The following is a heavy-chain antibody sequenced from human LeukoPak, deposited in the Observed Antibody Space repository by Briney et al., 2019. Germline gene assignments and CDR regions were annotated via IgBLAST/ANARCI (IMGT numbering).Heavy chain of an antibody. CDR2: IFPRDSDT. CDR3: ARPDGPGTYAFDL. J-gene: IGHJ3*01. Sequence: GESLKISCQGSGYTFTNYWIGWVRQMPGKGLEWMGFIFPRDSDTTYSPSFQGQVTISADKSINTAYLQWRSLKASDTAMYYCARPDGPGTYAFDLWGQGTMVTVS. CDR1: GYTFTNYW. D-gene: IGHD3-10*01. V-gene: IGHV5-51*01.